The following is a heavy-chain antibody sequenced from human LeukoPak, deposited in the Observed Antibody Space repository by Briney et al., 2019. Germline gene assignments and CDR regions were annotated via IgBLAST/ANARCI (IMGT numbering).Heavy chain of an antibody. J-gene: IGHJ5*02. CDR3: ARVTFGDYDFWSGYPNWFDP. CDR2: INQSGST. Sequence: SETLSLTCAVYGGSLSGYYWSWIRQPPGKGLEWIGEINQSGSTNYNPSLKSRVTISVDTSKNQFSLKLSSVTAADTAVYYCARVTFGDYDFWSGYPNWFDPWGQGTLVTVSS. V-gene: IGHV4-34*01. CDR1: GGSLSGYY. D-gene: IGHD3-3*01.